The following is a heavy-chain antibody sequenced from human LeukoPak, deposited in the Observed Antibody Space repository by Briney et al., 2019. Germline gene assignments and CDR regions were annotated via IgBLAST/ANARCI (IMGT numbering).Heavy chain of an antibody. J-gene: IGHJ4*02. CDR2: ISGSSSSSDGGAK. Sequence: GGSLRLSCTASGFTFSTYSMNWVRQAPGRGLEWVSYISGSSSSSDGGAKQYADSVKGRFTISRDNDKNSLYLQMNSLRDEDTAVYYCTTRRRRDALTGDGYWGQGTLVTVSS. CDR3: TTRRRRDALTGDGY. CDR1: GFTFSTYS. V-gene: IGHV3-48*02. D-gene: IGHD5-24*01.